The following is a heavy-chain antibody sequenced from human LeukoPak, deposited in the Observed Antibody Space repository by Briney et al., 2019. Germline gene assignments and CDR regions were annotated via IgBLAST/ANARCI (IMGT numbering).Heavy chain of an antibody. V-gene: IGHV4-61*01. CDR2: IYYSGST. CDR3: ASSPLDYGGNSGFDY. Sequence: SETLSLTCTVSGGSVSSGSYYWSWIRQPPGKGLEWIGYIYYSGSTNYNPSLKSRVTISVDTSKNQFSLKLSSVTAADTAVYYCASSPLDYGGNSGFDYWGQGTLVTVSS. D-gene: IGHD4-23*01. CDR1: GGSVSSGSYY. J-gene: IGHJ4*02.